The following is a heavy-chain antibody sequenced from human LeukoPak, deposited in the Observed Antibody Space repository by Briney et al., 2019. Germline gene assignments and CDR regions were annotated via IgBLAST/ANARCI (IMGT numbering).Heavy chain of an antibody. V-gene: IGHV1-2*02. Sequence: ASVKVSCKASGYTFTGYYMHWVRQAPGQGLEWMGWINPNSGGTNYAQKFQGRVTMTRDTSISTAYMELSRLRSDDTAVYYCARSMVRPPSPFDYWGQGTLVTVSS. CDR2: INPNSGGT. J-gene: IGHJ4*02. D-gene: IGHD3-10*01. CDR1: GYTFTGYY. CDR3: ARSMVRPPSPFDY.